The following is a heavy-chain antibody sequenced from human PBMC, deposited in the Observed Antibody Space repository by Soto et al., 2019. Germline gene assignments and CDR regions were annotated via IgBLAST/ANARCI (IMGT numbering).Heavy chain of an antibody. CDR2: ISAYNGNT. CDR3: ARGGCDGYRDS. CDR1: GYTFTSYG. V-gene: IGHV1-18*01. D-gene: IGHD2-21*01. J-gene: IGHJ4*02. Sequence: QVQLVQSGAEVKKPGASVKVSCKTSGYTFTSYGISWVRQAPGQGLEWMGWISAYNGNTNYAQKLQGRVTTTTDTSTGPAYMGLRSLRSEDPAVYCCARGGCDGYRDSWGQGTLVTVSS.